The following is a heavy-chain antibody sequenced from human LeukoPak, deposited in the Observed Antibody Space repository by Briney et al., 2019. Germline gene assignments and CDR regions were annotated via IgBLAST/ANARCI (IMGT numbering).Heavy chain of an antibody. Sequence: VASVKVSCKASGGTFSSYAISWVRQAPGQGLEWMGGIIPIFGTANYAQKFQGRVTITTDESTSTAYMGLSSLRSEDTAVYYCARVRSIAVAGTFDYWGQGTLVTVSS. CDR3: ARVRSIAVAGTFDY. CDR1: GGTFSSYA. J-gene: IGHJ4*02. V-gene: IGHV1-69*05. CDR2: IIPIFGTA. D-gene: IGHD6-19*01.